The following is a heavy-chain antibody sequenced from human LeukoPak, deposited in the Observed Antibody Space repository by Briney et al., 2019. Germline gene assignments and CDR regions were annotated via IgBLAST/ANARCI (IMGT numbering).Heavy chain of an antibody. V-gene: IGHV1-18*01. J-gene: IGHJ6*02. Sequence: ASVKVSCKASGYTFTSYGISWVRQAPGQGLEWMGWISAYNGNTNYAQKLQGRVTMTTDTSTSTAYMELRSLRSDDTAVYYCARDPRVSDVTSPYYYYGMDVWGQGTTVTVSS. CDR2: ISAYNGNT. CDR3: ARDPRVSDVTSPYYYYGMDV. D-gene: IGHD2-21*02. CDR1: GYTFTSYG.